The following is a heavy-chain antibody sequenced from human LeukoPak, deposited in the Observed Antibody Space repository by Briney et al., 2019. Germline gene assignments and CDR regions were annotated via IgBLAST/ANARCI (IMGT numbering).Heavy chain of an antibody. CDR1: DYSISSSYY. J-gene: IGHJ1*01. D-gene: IGHD5-24*01. Sequence: SETLSLTCTVSDYSISSSYYWGWIRQPPGKGLEWIGSIYHSGSTFYNPSLKSRVTISVDTSKNQFSLKLSSVTAADTAVYYCARHFPEDGYNAAPFQHWGQGTLVTVSS. V-gene: IGHV4-38-2*02. CDR2: IYHSGST. CDR3: ARHFPEDGYNAAPFQH.